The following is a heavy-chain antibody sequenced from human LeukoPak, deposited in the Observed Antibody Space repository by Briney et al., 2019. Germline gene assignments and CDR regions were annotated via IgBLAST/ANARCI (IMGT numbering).Heavy chain of an antibody. J-gene: IGHJ4*02. CDR2: IKSKTDGGTT. CDR1: GFTFSSYS. D-gene: IGHD2-2*01. CDR3: TTGGGYCSSTSCSFDY. Sequence: GGSLRLSCAASGFTFSSYSMNWVRQAPGKGLEWVGRIKSKTDGGTTDYAAPVKGRFTISRDDSKNTLYLQMNSLKTEDTAVYYCTTGGGYCSSTSCSFDYWGQGTLVTVSS. V-gene: IGHV3-15*01.